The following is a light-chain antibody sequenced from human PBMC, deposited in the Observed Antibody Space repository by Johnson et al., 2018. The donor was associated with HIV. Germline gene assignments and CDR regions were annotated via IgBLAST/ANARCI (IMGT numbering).Light chain of an antibody. V-gene: IGLV1-51*02. Sequence: QPVLTQPPSVSAAPGQKVTISCSGSSSNIGNNYVSWYQQLPGTAPKLLIYENNKRPSGIPDRFSGSKSGTSATLGITGLQTGDEADYYCGTWDSSLGAFVFGTGTKFTVL. CDR2: ENN. J-gene: IGLJ1*01. CDR3: GTWDSSLGAFV. CDR1: SSNIGNNY.